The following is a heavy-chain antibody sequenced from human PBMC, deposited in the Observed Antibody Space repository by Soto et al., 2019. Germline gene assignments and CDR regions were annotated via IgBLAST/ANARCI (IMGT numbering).Heavy chain of an antibody. CDR1: GFTFSSYS. J-gene: IGHJ4*02. Sequence: EVQMVESGGGLVNPGGSLRLSCAASGFTFSSYSLSWVRQAPGQGLEWVSSISSSGRFTYYADSVKGRLTISRDNAKNSLYLQMSSLRVEDTAVYYCASRYCTDGVCPFDYWGQGVLVTVSS. CDR3: ASRYCTDGVCPFDY. CDR2: ISSSGRFT. D-gene: IGHD2-8*01. V-gene: IGHV3-21*01.